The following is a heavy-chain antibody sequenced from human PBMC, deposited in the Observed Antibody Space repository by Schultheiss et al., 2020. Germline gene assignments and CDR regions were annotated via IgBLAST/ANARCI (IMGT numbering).Heavy chain of an antibody. CDR2: IHPGDSET. J-gene: IGHJ4*02. Sequence: GESLKISCKGSGHSFTSYWIAWVRQMPGKGLEWIGIIHPGDSETRYSPSFQGQVTISADKSISTAYLQWSSLKASDTAMYYCARRLGRGYSGYPFDYWGQGTLVTVSS. CDR1: GHSFTSYW. CDR3: ARRLGRGYSGYPFDY. D-gene: IGHD5-12*01. V-gene: IGHV5-51*01.